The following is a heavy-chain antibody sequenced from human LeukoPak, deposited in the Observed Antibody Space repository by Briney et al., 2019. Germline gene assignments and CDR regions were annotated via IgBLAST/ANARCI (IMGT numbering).Heavy chain of an antibody. CDR1: GFTVSGTY. CDR2: IREDGSEK. J-gene: IGHJ6*03. V-gene: IGHV3-7*01. Sequence: GGSLRLSCAASGFTVSGTYMTWVRQAPGKGLEWVANIREDGSEKYYVDSVKGRFTVSRDNAKNSLYLQVNSLRAEDTAVYYCARLNYDFWSGVWEGYYMDVWGKGTTVTVSS. D-gene: IGHD3-3*01. CDR3: ARLNYDFWSGVWEGYYMDV.